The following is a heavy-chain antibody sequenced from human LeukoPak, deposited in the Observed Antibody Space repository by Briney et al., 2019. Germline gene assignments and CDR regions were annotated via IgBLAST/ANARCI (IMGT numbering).Heavy chain of an antibody. CDR3: AKEVVYYDSSGYFDY. V-gene: IGHV3-33*06. CDR2: IWYDGSNK. J-gene: IGHJ4*02. Sequence: GGSLRLSCAASGFTFSSYGMHWVRQAPGKGLEWVAVIWYDGSNKYYADSMKGRFTISRDNSKNTLYLQMNSLRAEDTAVYYCAKEVVYYDSSGYFDYWGQGTLVTVSS. CDR1: GFTFSSYG. D-gene: IGHD3-22*01.